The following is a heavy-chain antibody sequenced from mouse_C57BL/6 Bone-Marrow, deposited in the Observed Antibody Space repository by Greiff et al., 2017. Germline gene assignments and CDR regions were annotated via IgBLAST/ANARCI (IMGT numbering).Heavy chain of an antibody. J-gene: IGHJ3*01. V-gene: IGHV5-17*01. CDR2: ISSGSSTI. D-gene: IGHD1-3*01. Sequence: EVQLVESGGGLVKPGGSLKLSCAASGFTFSDYGMHWVRQAPEKGLEWVAYISSGSSTIYYADTVKGRFTISRDNAKNTLFLQMTSLRSEDTAMYYCARGRGSGKALAYWGQGTLVTVSA. CDR1: GFTFSDYG. CDR3: ARGRGSGKALAY.